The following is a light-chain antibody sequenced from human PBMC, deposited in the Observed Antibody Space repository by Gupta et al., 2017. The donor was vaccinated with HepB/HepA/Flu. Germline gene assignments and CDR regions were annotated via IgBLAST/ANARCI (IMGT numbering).Light chain of an antibody. V-gene: IGKV3-20*01. J-gene: IGKJ3*01. CDR1: QRVASRY. CDR3: HQYGSSPFT. Sequence: EIVLTQSPGTLSLSPGERATLFCRASQRVASRYFAWYQQKPGQAPRLLIYGVSTRAIGIPDRFSGSGFGTDFTLTINRLEPEDLAVYYCHQYGSSPFTFGPGTKVDIK. CDR2: GVS.